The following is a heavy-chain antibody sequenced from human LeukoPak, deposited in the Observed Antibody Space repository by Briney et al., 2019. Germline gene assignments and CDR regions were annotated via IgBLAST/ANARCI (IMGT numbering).Heavy chain of an antibody. CDR2: INHNGNVN. CDR1: AFIFSGHW. J-gene: IGHJ6*02. CDR3: ARGGGLDV. V-gene: IGHV3-7*03. Sequence: GGSLRLSCEGSAFIFSGHWMNWARQAPGKGLEWVASINHNGNVNYYVDSVKGRFTISRDNAKNSLYLQMSNLRAEDTAVYFCARGGGLDVWGQGATVAVSS. D-gene: IGHD3-16*01.